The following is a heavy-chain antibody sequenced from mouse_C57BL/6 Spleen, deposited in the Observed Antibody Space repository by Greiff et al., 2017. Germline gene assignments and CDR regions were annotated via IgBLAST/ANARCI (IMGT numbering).Heavy chain of an antibody. J-gene: IGHJ2*01. V-gene: IGHV5-17*01. D-gene: IGHD1-1*01. CDR3: ARKKGSSPYYFDY. CDR1: GFTFSDYG. Sequence: EVKLVESGGGLVKPGGSLKLSCAASGFTFSDYGMHWVRQAPEKGLEWVAYIGSGSSTIYYADTVKGRFTISRDNAKNTLFLQMTSLRSEDTAMYYCARKKGSSPYYFDYWGQGTTLTVSS. CDR2: IGSGSSTI.